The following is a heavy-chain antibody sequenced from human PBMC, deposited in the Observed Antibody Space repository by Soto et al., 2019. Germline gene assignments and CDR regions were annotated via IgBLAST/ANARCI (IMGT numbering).Heavy chain of an antibody. D-gene: IGHD6-19*01. J-gene: IGHJ6*02. CDR2: IIPIFGTA. CDR1: GGTFSSYA. CDR3: ASTRVAGGEADRPYYYYGMDV. V-gene: IGHV1-69*01. Sequence: QVQLVQSGAEVKKPGSSVKVSCKASGGTFSSYAISWVRQAPGQGLEWMGGIIPIFGTANYAQKFQGRVTITADESTSTAYMELSSLRSEDTAVYYCASTRVAGGEADRPYYYYGMDVWGQGTTVTVSS.